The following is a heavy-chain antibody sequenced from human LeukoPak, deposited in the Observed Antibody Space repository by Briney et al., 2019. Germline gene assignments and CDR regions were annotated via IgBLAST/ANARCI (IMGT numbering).Heavy chain of an antibody. CDR1: GFTFSSYA. Sequence: PGGSLRLSCAASGFTFSSYAMSWVRQSPGKGLEWVSAISGSGGSTYYADSVKGRFTISRDNSKNTLYLQMNSLRAEDTAVYYCAKDLQVWLLGFYFDYWGQGTLVTVSS. CDR2: ISGSGGST. J-gene: IGHJ4*02. CDR3: AKDLQVWLLGFYFDY. V-gene: IGHV3-23*01. D-gene: IGHD5-18*01.